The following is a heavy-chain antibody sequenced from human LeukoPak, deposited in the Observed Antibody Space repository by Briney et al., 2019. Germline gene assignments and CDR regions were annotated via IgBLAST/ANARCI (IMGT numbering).Heavy chain of an antibody. Sequence: GSLRPSCAAAGFTVRTYAMSWVRQAPGMGLQLVSAISGGGGSTYYADSVKGRFTISRDNSKSTLYLQINSLRADDTAIYYCAARPLMPPRFDYWGQGILVTVSS. CDR2: ISGGGGST. CDR3: AARPLMPPRFDY. D-gene: IGHD2-2*01. V-gene: IGHV3-23*01. CDR1: GFTVRTYA. J-gene: IGHJ4*02.